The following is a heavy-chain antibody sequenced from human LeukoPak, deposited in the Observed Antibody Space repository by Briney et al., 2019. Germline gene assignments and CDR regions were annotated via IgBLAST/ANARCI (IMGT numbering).Heavy chain of an antibody. Sequence: ASVKVSCKASGYTFTSYAMHWVRRAPGQRLEWMGWINAGNGNTKYSQKFQGRVTITRDTSASTAYMELSSLRSEDTAVYYCARDPGTPWIQLWFDYWGQGTLVTVSS. CDR3: ARDPGTPWIQLWFDY. V-gene: IGHV1-3*01. D-gene: IGHD5-18*01. J-gene: IGHJ4*02. CDR2: INAGNGNT. CDR1: GYTFTSYA.